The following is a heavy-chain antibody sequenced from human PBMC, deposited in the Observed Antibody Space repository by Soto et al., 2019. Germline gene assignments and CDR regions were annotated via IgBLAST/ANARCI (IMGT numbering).Heavy chain of an antibody. V-gene: IGHV3-23*01. CDR1: GFTFSSYA. D-gene: IGHD6-13*01. J-gene: IGHJ4*02. CDR2: ISGSGGST. CDR3: AKASIAADYYFDY. Sequence: EVQLLESGGGLVQPGGSLRLSCAASGFTFSSYAMSCVRQAPGKGLEWVSAISGSGGSTYYADSVKGRFTISRDNSKNTLYLQMNSLRAEDTAVYYCAKASIAADYYFDYWGQGTLVTVSS.